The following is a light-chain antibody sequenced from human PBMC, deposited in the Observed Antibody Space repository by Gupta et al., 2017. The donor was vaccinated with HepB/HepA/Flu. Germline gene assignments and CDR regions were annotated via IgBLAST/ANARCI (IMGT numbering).Light chain of an antibody. J-gene: IGKJ2*01. CDR3: QQRSYGPPTST. CDR1: QNVRTY. Sequence: EIVLTQSPATLSLSPGERDTLSCRASQNVRTYLAWYQQKQRHAPQRLIYDASHRAMGSIARCSGSGAGTDVNLTISSRDPEDFAVYYCQQRSYGPPTSTFGQGTKLGIK. V-gene: IGKV3-11*01. CDR2: DAS.